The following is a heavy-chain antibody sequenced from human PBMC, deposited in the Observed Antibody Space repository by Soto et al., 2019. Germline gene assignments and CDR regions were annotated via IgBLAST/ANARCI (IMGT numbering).Heavy chain of an antibody. CDR2: IYYSGYN. D-gene: IGHD4-4*01. CDR3: ARSDNYVPFEY. CDR1: GGSISSGDYK. Sequence: QVQLQESGPGLVKPSQTLSLTCTVSGGSISSGDYKWSWIRQPPGKGLEWIGYIYYSGYNYNNPSLKSRVNMSVDTSTNLSSLKLSSVTAADTAVYYCARSDNYVPFEYWGQGTLVTVSS. J-gene: IGHJ4*02. V-gene: IGHV4-30-4*01.